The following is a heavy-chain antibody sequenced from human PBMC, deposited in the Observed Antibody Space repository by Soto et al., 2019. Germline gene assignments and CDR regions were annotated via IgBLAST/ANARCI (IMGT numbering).Heavy chain of an antibody. V-gene: IGHV4-39*01. CDR3: ARRCDYYDSSGYQDAFDI. Sequence: TETLSLTGTVPGGSISSSSYSRGCIRQPPGKGLEWIGSIYYSGSTSYNPSLKSRVTISVDTSKNQFSLKLSSVTAADTAVYYCARRCDYYDSSGYQDAFDIWGQGTMVT. CDR2: IYYSGST. J-gene: IGHJ3*02. D-gene: IGHD3-22*01. CDR1: GGSISSSSYS.